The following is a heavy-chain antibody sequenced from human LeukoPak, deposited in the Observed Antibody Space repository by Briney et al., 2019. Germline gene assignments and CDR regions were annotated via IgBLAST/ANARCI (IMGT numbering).Heavy chain of an antibody. J-gene: IGHJ3*01. CDR1: GIIFSDFG. Sequence: GGSLRLSWAASGIIFSDFGMHWVRQAPGKGLEWMAIIWYDGSNKYYADSVKGRFTISRDNSQNTMYLQMNSLRAEDSAVYYCAKATCSGANCFSNSRDAFDVWGQGTMVIVSS. V-gene: IGHV3-33*06. CDR2: IWYDGSNK. D-gene: IGHD2-15*01. CDR3: AKATCSGANCFSNSRDAFDV.